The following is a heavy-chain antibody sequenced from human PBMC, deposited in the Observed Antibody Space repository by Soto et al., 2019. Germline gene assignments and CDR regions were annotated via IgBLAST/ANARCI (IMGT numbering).Heavy chain of an antibody. V-gene: IGHV1-69*06. CDR2: IIPIFGTA. CDR1: GGTFSSYA. CDR3: ARGGSSYYYGSAEILDDAFDI. D-gene: IGHD3-10*01. J-gene: IGHJ3*02. Sequence: GASVKVSCKASGGTFSSYAISWVRQAPGQGLEWMGGIIPIFGTANYAQKFQGRVTITADKSTSTAYMELSSLRSEDTAVYYCARGGSSYYYGSAEILDDAFDIWGQGTMVTVSS.